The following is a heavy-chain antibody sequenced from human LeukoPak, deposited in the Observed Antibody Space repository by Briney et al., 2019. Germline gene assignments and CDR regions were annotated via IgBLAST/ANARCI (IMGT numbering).Heavy chain of an antibody. J-gene: IGHJ6*02. V-gene: IGHV3-30*18. CDR2: ISYDGSNK. D-gene: IGHD3-10*01. Sequence: GGSLRLSCAASGFTFSSYGMHWVRQAPGKGLEWVAVISYDGSNKYYADSVKGRFTISRDNSKNTLYLQMNSLRAEGTAVYYCAKDGYGSGSFNVLYYYYYGMDVWGQGTTVTVSS. CDR3: AKDGYGSGSFNVLYYYYYGMDV. CDR1: GFTFSSYG.